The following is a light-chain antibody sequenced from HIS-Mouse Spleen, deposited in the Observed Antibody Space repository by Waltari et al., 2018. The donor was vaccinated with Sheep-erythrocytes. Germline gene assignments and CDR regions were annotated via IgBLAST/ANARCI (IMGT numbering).Light chain of an antibody. CDR2: DVS. J-gene: IGLJ1*01. CDR3: CSYAGSYNHV. Sequence: QSALTQPRSVSGSPGQSVTLSCTGTSRDVGGYNYLSCYQQHPGKAPKLMIYDVSKRPSGVPDRFSGSKSGNTASLTISGLQAEDEADYYCCSYAGSYNHVFATGTKVTVL. V-gene: IGLV2-11*01. CDR1: SRDVGGYNY.